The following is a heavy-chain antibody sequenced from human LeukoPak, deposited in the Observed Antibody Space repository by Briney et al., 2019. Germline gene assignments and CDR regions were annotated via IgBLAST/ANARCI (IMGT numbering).Heavy chain of an antibody. CDR1: GFTFSSHW. V-gene: IGHV3-74*01. J-gene: IGHJ4*02. CDR2: INSDGSST. D-gene: IGHD1-26*01. CDR3: AREGGSYLYDY. Sequence: GGSLRLSCAASGFTFSSHWMHWVRQAPGKGLVWVSRINSDGSSTSYADSVKGRFTISRDNAKNTLYLQMNSLRAEDTAVYYCAREGGSYLYDYWGQGTLVTVSS.